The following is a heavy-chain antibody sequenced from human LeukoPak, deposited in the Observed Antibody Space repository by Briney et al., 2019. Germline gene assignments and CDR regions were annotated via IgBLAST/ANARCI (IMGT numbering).Heavy chain of an antibody. J-gene: IGHJ4*02. D-gene: IGHD6-13*01. CDR2: FSRSGPDT. CDR1: GFTFGSSA. V-gene: IGHV3-23*01. Sequence: GGSLRLSCAASGFTFGSSAMSWVRQAPGKGPEWVSTFSRSGPDTYYADSVKGRLTIFRDNTKNTLYLQMNSLRAEDTAVYYCAKGSLGSWYYFDYWGQGTLVTVSS. CDR3: AKGSLGSWYYFDY.